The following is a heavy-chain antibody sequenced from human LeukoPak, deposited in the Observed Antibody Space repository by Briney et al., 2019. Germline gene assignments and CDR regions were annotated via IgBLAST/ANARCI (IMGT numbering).Heavy chain of an antibody. CDR2: IYYSGST. Sequence: PSETLSLTCTVSGGSISSGGYYWSWIRQHPGKGLEWIGYIYYSGSTYYNPSLKSRVIISVDTSKNQFSLKLSSVTAADTAVYYCAREGGPYRPLDYSGQGTLVTVAS. CDR1: GGSISSGGYY. CDR3: AREGGPYRPLDY. V-gene: IGHV4-31*03. J-gene: IGHJ4*02.